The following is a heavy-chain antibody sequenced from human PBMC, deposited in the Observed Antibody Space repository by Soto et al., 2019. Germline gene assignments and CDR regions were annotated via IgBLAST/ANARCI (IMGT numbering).Heavy chain of an antibody. CDR1: GFNFANFG. D-gene: IGHD3-3*01. CDR3: AKEENPNYDVDH. V-gene: IGHV3-30*18. Sequence: QVQLLESGGGVVQPGGSLRLSCVGSGFNFANFGIQWIRQAPGKGLEWVAIISRDGRGEAFADSVKGRFAISKDNSKNTVYLQMTGLRADDTAVYYCAKEENPNYDVDHWGQGTMVTVST. CDR2: ISRDGRGE. J-gene: IGHJ1*01.